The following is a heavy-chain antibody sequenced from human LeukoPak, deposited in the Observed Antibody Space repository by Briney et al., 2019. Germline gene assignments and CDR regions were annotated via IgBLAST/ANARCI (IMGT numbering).Heavy chain of an antibody. CDR1: GYTFTGYY. CDR2: INPDSGGT. CDR3: ARVSGALDD. J-gene: IGHJ4*02. V-gene: IGHV1-2*02. Sequence: ASVKVSCTASGYTFTGYYMHWVRQAPGQGLEWMGWINPDSGGTSYAQKFQGRVTMTRDTSISTAYMELSRLRSDDTAVYYCARVSGALDDWGQGTLVTVSS. D-gene: IGHD2-8*02.